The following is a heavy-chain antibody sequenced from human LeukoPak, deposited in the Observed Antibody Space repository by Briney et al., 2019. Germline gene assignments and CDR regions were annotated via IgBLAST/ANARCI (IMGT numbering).Heavy chain of an antibody. CDR3: AKDHSGSPDAFDI. CDR2: ISSSSSTI. V-gene: IGHV3-48*04. D-gene: IGHD1-26*01. CDR1: GFTFSSYS. J-gene: IGHJ3*02. Sequence: GGSLRLSCAASGFTFSSYSMNWVRQAPGKGLEWVSYISSSSSTIYYADSVKGRFTISRDNAKNSLYLQMNSLRAEDMALYYCAKDHSGSPDAFDIWGQGTMVTVSS.